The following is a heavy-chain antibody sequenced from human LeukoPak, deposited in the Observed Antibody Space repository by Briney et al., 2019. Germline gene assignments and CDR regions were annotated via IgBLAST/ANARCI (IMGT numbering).Heavy chain of an antibody. Sequence: AASVKVSCKVSGYTLTELSMHWVRQAPGKGLEWMGGFDPEDGETIYAQKFQGRVTMTEDTSTDTAYMELSSLRSEDTAVFYCARVQKGTAAGSRDYWGQGTLVTVSS. D-gene: IGHD6-13*01. CDR3: ARVQKGTAAGSRDY. J-gene: IGHJ4*02. V-gene: IGHV1-24*01. CDR1: GYTLTELS. CDR2: FDPEDGET.